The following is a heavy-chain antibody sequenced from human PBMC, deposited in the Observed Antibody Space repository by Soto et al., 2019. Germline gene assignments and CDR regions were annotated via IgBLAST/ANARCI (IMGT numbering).Heavy chain of an antibody. CDR3: ARGQDYGDYVGYFDY. CDR1: GGSISSGGYY. D-gene: IGHD4-17*01. CDR2: IYHSGST. V-gene: IGHV4-30-2*01. Sequence: SETLSLTCTVSGGSISSGGYYWSWIRQHPGKSMEWIGYIYHSGSTYYNKYLKNRVTISVDRSKNQFSLKLSSVTAADMAVYYCARGQDYGDYVGYFDYWG. J-gene: IGHJ4*03.